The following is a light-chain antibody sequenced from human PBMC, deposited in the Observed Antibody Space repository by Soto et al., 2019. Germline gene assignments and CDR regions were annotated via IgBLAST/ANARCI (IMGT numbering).Light chain of an antibody. Sequence: DIVMTQSPDSLAVSLGERATINCKSSQSGLYSSNTKNYLAWYQQRPGQPPKLLIYCASTRESGGPDRFSGCGSGTDFTPTITSLQAEAVAVYEYQHYESTPPTFGRGTKLEIK. CDR3: QHYESTPPT. CDR2: CAS. CDR1: QSGLYSSNTKNY. J-gene: IGKJ2*01. V-gene: IGKV4-1*01.